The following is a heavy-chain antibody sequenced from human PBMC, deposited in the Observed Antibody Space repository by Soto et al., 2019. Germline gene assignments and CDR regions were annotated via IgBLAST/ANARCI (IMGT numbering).Heavy chain of an antibody. Sequence: QLQLQESGPGLVKPSETLSLTCTVSGGSISSSSYYWGWIRQPPGKGLEWIGSIYYSGSTYYNPSLKSRVTISVDTSKNQFSLKLSSVTAADTAVYYCATTVQHRDVGSYYYYYYYMDVWGKGTTVTVSS. D-gene: IGHD1-1*01. CDR1: GGSISSSSYY. CDR3: ATTVQHRDVGSYYYYYYYMDV. CDR2: IYYSGST. J-gene: IGHJ6*03. V-gene: IGHV4-39*01.